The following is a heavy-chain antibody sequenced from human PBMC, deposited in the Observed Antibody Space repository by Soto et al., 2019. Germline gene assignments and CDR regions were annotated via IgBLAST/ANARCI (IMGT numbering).Heavy chain of an antibody. CDR1: GFTVSSNF. V-gene: IGHV3-66*01. Sequence: ESGGGLVQRGGSLRLSCAAYGFTVSSNFLSWVRQAPGMGLEWVSIIYTDGSTYYADSVKDRFTVSRDDSENTLYLQINNLRGEDTAVYYCASEMAVAGAFDYWGQGTLVTVSS. CDR2: IYTDGST. J-gene: IGHJ4*02. D-gene: IGHD6-19*01. CDR3: ASEMAVAGAFDY.